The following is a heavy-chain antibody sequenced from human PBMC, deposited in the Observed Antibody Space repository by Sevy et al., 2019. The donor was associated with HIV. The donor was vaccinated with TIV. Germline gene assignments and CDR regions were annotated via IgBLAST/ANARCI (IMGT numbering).Heavy chain of an antibody. J-gene: IGHJ4*02. D-gene: IGHD3-22*01. CDR2: IKQDGSEK. V-gene: IGHV3-7*01. Sequence: GGSLRLSCAASGFTFSSYWMSWVRQAPGKGLEWVANIKQDGSEKYYVDSVKGRFTISRDNAKNSLYLQMNSLRAEDTAVDYCAREGDYDSSGYYPFDYWGQGTLVTVSS. CDR3: AREGDYDSSGYYPFDY. CDR1: GFTFSSYW.